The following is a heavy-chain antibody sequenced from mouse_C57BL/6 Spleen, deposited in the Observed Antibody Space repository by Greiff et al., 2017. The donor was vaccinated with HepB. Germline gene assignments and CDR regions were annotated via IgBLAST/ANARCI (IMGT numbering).Heavy chain of an antibody. Sequence: EVQLQESGGGLVQPGGSMKLSCVASGFTFSNYWMNWVRQSPEKGLEWVAQIRLKSDNYATHYAESVKGRFTISRDDSKSSVYLQMNNLRAEDTGIYYCTGIDYYGSSYGYFDVWGTGTTVTVSS. CDR1: GFTFSNYW. D-gene: IGHD1-1*01. J-gene: IGHJ1*03. CDR3: TGIDYYGSSYGYFDV. CDR2: IRLKSDNYAT. V-gene: IGHV6-3*01.